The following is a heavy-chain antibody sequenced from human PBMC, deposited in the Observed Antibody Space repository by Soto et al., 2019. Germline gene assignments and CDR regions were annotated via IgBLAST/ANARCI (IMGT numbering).Heavy chain of an antibody. CDR2: IWYDGSNK. V-gene: IGHV3-33*01. J-gene: IGHJ6*02. Sequence: GGSLRLSCAASGFTFSSYGMHWVRQAPGKGLEWVAVIWYDGSNKYYADSVKGRFTISRDNSKNTLYLQMNSLRAEDTAVYYCAREYVATALVTAYYYYGMDVWGQGTTVTISS. CDR1: GFTFSSYG. CDR3: AREYVATALVTAYYYYGMDV. D-gene: IGHD5-18*01.